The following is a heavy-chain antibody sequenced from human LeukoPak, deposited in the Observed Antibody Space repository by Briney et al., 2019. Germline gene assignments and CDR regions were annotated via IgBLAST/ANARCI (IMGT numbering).Heavy chain of an antibody. CDR2: ISYDGSNK. CDR1: GFTFSSYA. Sequence: GGSLRLSCAASGFTFSSYAMHWVRQAPGKGLEWVAVISYDGSNKYYADSVKGQFTISRDNSKNTLYLQMNSLRTEDTAVYYCIKSDYWGQGTLVTVSS. CDR3: IKSDY. V-gene: IGHV3-30-3*01. J-gene: IGHJ4*02.